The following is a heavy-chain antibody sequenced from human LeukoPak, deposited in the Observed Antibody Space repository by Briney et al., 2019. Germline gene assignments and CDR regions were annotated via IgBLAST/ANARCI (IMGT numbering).Heavy chain of an antibody. Sequence: HPGGSLRLSCVASGFTFSSYSMYWVRQAPGKGLEWVAVISYDGSDKYYADTVKGRFTISRDNAKNSLYLQMNSLRAEDTALYYCARDSEGSSGHDYWGQGTLVTVSS. V-gene: IGHV3-30*03. J-gene: IGHJ4*02. CDR3: ARDSEGSSGHDY. D-gene: IGHD6-19*01. CDR1: GFTFSSYS. CDR2: ISYDGSDK.